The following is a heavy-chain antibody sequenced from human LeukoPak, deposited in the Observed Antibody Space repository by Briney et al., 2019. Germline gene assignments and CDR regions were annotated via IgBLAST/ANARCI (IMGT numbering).Heavy chain of an antibody. V-gene: IGHV4-59*02. D-gene: IGHD2-15*01. J-gene: IGHJ4*02. CDR2: IYKIGTT. CDR1: GDSVTGYY. Sequence: PSETLSLTCTVFGDSVTGYYLNWVRQPPGKGLEWIGHIYKIGTTNYNPSLKSRLTISADTSKNQFSLKLRSVTSADTAVYYCVIGVGWQPDYWGQGALVTVSS. CDR3: VIGVGWQPDY.